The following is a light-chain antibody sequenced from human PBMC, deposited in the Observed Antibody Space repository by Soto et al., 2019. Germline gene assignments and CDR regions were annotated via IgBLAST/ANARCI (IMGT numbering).Light chain of an antibody. CDR1: QSVSSN. CDR3: QQHNHWPS. J-gene: IGKJ2*01. V-gene: IGKV3-15*01. CDR2: AVS. Sequence: EIVMTQSPATLSVSQGERATLSCRASQSVSSNLAWFQQKPGQAPRLLLYAVSTRATGVPGRFSGSGSGTEFTLTISSLQSEDSEVYYCQQHNHWPSFGQGTKLEIK.